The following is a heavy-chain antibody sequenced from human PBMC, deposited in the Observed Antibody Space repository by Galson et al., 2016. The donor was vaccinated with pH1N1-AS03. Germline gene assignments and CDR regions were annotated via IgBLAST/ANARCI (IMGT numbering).Heavy chain of an antibody. D-gene: IGHD2-8*01. V-gene: IGHV1-69*13. CDR1: GGTFGSYG. J-gene: IGHJ4*02. CDR2: IIPPSGTT. Sequence: SVKVSCKASGGTFGSYGISWVRQAPGQGLEWVGGIIPPSGTTDYAQRFQDRVTITADDSTNTAYMELNSLTSEDTAVYFCARDRHFDNGPRFYESAYWGQGTLVTVSS. CDR3: ARDRHFDNGPRFYESAY.